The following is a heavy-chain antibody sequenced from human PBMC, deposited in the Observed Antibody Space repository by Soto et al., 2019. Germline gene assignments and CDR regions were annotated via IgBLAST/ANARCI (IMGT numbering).Heavy chain of an antibody. CDR1: GFTFSSVL. CDR2: IKSKTDGVTT. CDR3: STAPISL. Sequence: PWGSLGLNCVFPGFTFSSVLMSWVRQAPGKGLELVGRIKSKTDGVTTNYAAPVKGRFTISRDDSKNTIYLQMNSLKTEDTAVYFSSTAPISLWGQGTMVTVSS. J-gene: IGHJ4*02. V-gene: IGHV3-15*01.